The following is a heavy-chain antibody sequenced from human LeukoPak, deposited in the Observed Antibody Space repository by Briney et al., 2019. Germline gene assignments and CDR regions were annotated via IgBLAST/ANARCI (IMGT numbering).Heavy chain of an antibody. CDR1: GYTFTGYY. Sequence: ASVKVSCKASGYTFTGYYMHWVRQAPGQGLEWMGWINPNSGGTNYAQKFQGRVTMTRDTSISTAYMELSRLRSDDTAVYYCARDPYHYDSSGYKNWGQGTLVTVSS. CDR3: ARDPYHYDSSGYKN. J-gene: IGHJ4*02. CDR2: INPNSGGT. D-gene: IGHD3-22*01. V-gene: IGHV1-2*02.